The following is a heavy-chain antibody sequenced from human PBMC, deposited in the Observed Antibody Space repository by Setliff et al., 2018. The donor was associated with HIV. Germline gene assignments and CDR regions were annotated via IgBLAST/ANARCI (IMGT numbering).Heavy chain of an antibody. CDR2: ISHSGIT. CDR1: GVSTISSSSSYY. CDR3: ARALGGGYSGYVVYYYYMDV. V-gene: IGHV4-39*07. Sequence: SETLSLTCIVSGVSTISSSSSYYWGWIRQPPGKGLEWIGYISHSGITYYNPSLKSRVTISVDKSKNQFSLKLSSVTAADTAVYYCARALGGGYSGYVVYYYYMDVWGKGTTVTVSS. J-gene: IGHJ6*03. D-gene: IGHD5-12*01.